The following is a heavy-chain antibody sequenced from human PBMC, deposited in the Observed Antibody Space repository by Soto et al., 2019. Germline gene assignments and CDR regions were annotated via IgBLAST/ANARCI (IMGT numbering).Heavy chain of an antibody. CDR1: GASISGFY. V-gene: IGHV4-4*07. CDR3: VRDGTKTLRDWFDP. D-gene: IGHD1-1*01. CDR2: IYATGTT. Sequence: PSETLSLTCTVSGASISGFYWSWIRKSAGKGLEWIGRIYATGTTDYNPSLKSRVMMSVDTSKKQFSLKLRTVTAADTAVYYCVRDGTKTLRDWFDPWGQGISVTVSS. J-gene: IGHJ5*02.